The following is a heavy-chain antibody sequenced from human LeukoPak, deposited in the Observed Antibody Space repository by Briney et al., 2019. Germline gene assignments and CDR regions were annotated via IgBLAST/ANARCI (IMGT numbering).Heavy chain of an antibody. D-gene: IGHD3-22*01. CDR1: GDSVSRSDSY. V-gene: IGHV4-39*01. CDR2: IYYSGRT. CDR3: ARRRYYDGSGYLE. Sequence: PSETLSLTCSVSGDSVSRSDSYWDWIRQPPGKGLVWIGTIYYSGRTYYSPSLKGRVTMSVDPSNNQFSLSLRSVTAADTAIYYCARRRYYDGSGYLEWGQGTLLSVSS. J-gene: IGHJ1*01.